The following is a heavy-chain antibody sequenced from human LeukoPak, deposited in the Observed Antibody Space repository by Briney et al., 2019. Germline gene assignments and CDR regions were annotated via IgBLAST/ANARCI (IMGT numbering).Heavy chain of an antibody. CDR2: IYYSGST. CDR1: GGSISSSSYY. J-gene: IGHJ6*03. V-gene: IGHV4-39*07. Sequence: SETLSLTCTVSGGSISSSSYYWGWIRQPPGKGLEWIGSIYYSGSTYYNPSLKSRVTISVDTSKNQFSLKLSSVTAADTAVYYCARTTPGGWLVDYYYYMDVWGKGTTVTVSS. D-gene: IGHD6-19*01. CDR3: ARTTPGGWLVDYYYYMDV.